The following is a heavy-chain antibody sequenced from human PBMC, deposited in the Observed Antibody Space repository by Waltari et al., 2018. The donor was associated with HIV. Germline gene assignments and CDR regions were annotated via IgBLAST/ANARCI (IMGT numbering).Heavy chain of an antibody. Sequence: QVHLVQSGAEVKKPGASVKVSCEASGYTFINYDIYWVRQATGQGLEWMGWMNPNSGNTGYAQTFRGRVTMTRNTSINTAYMELSSLTSDDTAVYYCARDWPRYCSGGSCLSHWGQGTLVTVSS. D-gene: IGHD2-15*01. CDR3: ARDWPRYCSGGSCLSH. CDR2: MNPNSGNT. V-gene: IGHV1-8*01. J-gene: IGHJ4*02. CDR1: GYTFINYD.